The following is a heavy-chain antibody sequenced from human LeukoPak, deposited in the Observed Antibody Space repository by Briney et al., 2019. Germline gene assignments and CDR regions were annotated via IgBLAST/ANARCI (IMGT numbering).Heavy chain of an antibody. CDR1: GGSVSSGSYY. D-gene: IGHD5/OR15-5a*01. J-gene: IGHJ3*02. Sequence: SETLSLTCTVSGGSVSSGSYYWSWIRQPPGKGLEWIGYISCTGSTNYNPSLKSRITISVDTSKNQFALKLSSVTAADTAVYYCARDRIVSSAFDIWGQGTMVTVSP. CDR2: ISCTGST. V-gene: IGHV4-61*01. CDR3: ARDRIVSSAFDI.